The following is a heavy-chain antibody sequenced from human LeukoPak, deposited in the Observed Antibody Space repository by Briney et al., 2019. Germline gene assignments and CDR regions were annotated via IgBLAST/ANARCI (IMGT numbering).Heavy chain of an antibody. CDR3: AKGTMVQGVISVFDY. Sequence: PGGSLRLSCAASGFTFSSYAMSWVRQAPGKGLEWVSAISGSGGSTYYADSVKGRFTISRDNSKNTLYLQMNSLGAEDTAVYYCAKGTMVQGVISVFDYWGQGTLVTVSS. CDR1: GFTFSSYA. D-gene: IGHD3-10*01. J-gene: IGHJ4*02. V-gene: IGHV3-23*01. CDR2: ISGSGGST.